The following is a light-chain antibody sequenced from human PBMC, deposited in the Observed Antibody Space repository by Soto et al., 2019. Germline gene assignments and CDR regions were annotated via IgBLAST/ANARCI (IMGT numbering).Light chain of an antibody. V-gene: IGKV1-27*01. Sequence: DIQMTQSPSSLSAFVGDRVTITCRASRGITNYLAWYQQKPGKVPKLLIYAASTLQPGVPSRFSGSGSGTDFILTISSLQPADVATYYCQSYNSVPWAFGQVTKVEI. J-gene: IGKJ1*01. CDR2: AAS. CDR3: QSYNSVPWA. CDR1: RGITNY.